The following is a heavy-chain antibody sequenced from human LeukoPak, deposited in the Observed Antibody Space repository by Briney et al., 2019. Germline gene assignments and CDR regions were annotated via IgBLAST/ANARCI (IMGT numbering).Heavy chain of an antibody. V-gene: IGHV3-21*01. Sequence: GGSLRLSCAASGFTFSSYSINWVRQAPGKGLEWVSSISSSSSYIYYADSVKGRFTISRDNAKNSLYLQMNSLRAEDTAVYYCARDSGNYLDAFDFWGQGTMVTVSS. J-gene: IGHJ3*01. CDR1: GFTFSSYS. CDR2: ISSSSSYI. CDR3: ARDSGNYLDAFDF. D-gene: IGHD1-7*01.